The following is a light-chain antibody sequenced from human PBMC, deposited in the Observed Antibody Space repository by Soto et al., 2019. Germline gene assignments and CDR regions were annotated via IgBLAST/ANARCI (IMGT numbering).Light chain of an antibody. CDR1: SSDVGGYNY. Sequence: QSVLTQPASVSGSPGQSITISCTGTSSDVGGYNYVSWYQLHPGKAPKLIICEVNNRPSGVSNRFSGSKSGTAASLTISGLQTEDEADYFCFSFTTDWTHVFGTGTKVTVL. J-gene: IGLJ1*01. V-gene: IGLV2-14*01. CDR2: EVN. CDR3: FSFTTDWTHV.